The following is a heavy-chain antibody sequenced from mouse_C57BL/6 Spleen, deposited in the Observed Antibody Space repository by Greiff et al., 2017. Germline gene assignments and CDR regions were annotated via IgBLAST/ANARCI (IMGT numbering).Heavy chain of an antibody. CDR3: ARWAVVAPYDAMDY. CDR1: GYTFTSYW. D-gene: IGHD1-1*01. J-gene: IGHJ4*01. Sequence: VQLQQPGAELVKPGASVKLSCKASGYTFTSYWMQWVKQRPGQGLEWIGEIDPSDSYTNYNQKFKGKATLTVDTSSSTAYMQLSSLTSEDSAVYYCARWAVVAPYDAMDYWGQGTSVTVSS. CDR2: IDPSDSYT. V-gene: IGHV1-50*01.